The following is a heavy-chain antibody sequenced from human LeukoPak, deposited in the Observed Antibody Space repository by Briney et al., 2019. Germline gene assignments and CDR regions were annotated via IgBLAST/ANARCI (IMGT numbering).Heavy chain of an antibody. CDR2: MNPNSGNT. Sequence: ASVKVSCKASGYTFTSYDINWVRQATGQGLEWMGWMNPNSGNTGYAQKFQGRVTMTRNTSISTAYMELSSLRSEDTAVYYCARGPFKRYYYYYGMDVWGQGTTVTVSS. CDR1: GYTFTSYD. D-gene: IGHD5-24*01. CDR3: ARGPFKRYYYYYGMDV. V-gene: IGHV1-8*01. J-gene: IGHJ6*02.